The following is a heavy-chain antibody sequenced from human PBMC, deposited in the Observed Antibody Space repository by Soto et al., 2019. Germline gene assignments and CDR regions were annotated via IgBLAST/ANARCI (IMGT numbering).Heavy chain of an antibody. V-gene: IGHV3-11*01. D-gene: IGHD6-6*01. CDR3: AGQYSSSSVEF. CDR2: ISSGAITI. J-gene: IGHJ4*02. CDR1: GFTFSDYC. Sequence: QVQLVESGGGLVKPGGSLRLSCAASGFTFSDYCMNWIRQAPGKGLEWVSYISSGAITIYYADSVKGRFTISRDNAKNSLYLQMNSLRAEDTAVYYCAGQYSSSSVEFWGQGTLVTVSS.